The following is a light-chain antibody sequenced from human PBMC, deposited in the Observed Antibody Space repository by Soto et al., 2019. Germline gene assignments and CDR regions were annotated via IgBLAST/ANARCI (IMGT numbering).Light chain of an antibody. Sequence: DIQMTQYPSSLSASVEDRVIITCRASQSISNHLNWYQQKPGKAPKLLIFAASSLQSGVPSRFSGSRSGPDFTLTISSLQPEDVATYYCQQSYSSPPTFGQGTKVDIK. CDR3: QQSYSSPPT. J-gene: IGKJ1*01. V-gene: IGKV1-39*01. CDR1: QSISNH. CDR2: AAS.